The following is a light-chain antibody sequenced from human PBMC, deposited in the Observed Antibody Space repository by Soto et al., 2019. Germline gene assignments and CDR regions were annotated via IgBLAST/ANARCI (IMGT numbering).Light chain of an antibody. J-gene: IGKJ1*01. CDR2: GAS. Sequence: EMVLTQSPGTLSLSPGERATLSCRASQTVSSAYLAWYQQKPGQAPRLLIFGASSRATGIPDRFSGSGSGTDFTLTISSLDPEDFAVYYCQQYGSPPWTFGRGTKVEI. V-gene: IGKV3-20*01. CDR3: QQYGSPPWT. CDR1: QTVSSAY.